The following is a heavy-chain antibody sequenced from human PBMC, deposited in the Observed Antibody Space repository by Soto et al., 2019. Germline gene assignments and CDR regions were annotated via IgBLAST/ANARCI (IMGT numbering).Heavy chain of an antibody. Sequence: ASVKVSCKASGYTFTTYGITWVRQAPGQGLDWMGWINPLKGDTKSAANFQDRVTMTTDTSTRTAYMELRSLRSDDTAVYYCARAKVPAAVLGAFDVWGQGTLVTVSS. J-gene: IGHJ3*01. CDR3: ARAKVPAAVLGAFDV. CDR1: GYTFTTYG. D-gene: IGHD2-2*01. V-gene: IGHV1-18*01. CDR2: INPLKGDT.